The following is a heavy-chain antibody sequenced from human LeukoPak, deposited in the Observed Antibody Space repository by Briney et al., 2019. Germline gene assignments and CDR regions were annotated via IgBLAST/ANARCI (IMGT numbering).Heavy chain of an antibody. J-gene: IGHJ3*02. CDR3: ARGHSSDAFDI. D-gene: IGHD2-15*01. Sequence: GGSLRLFCAASGFTVSSNYMSWVRQAPGKGLEWVSVIYSGGSTYYADSVKGRFTISRDNSKNTLYLQMNSLRAEDTAVYYCARGHSSDAFDIWGQGTMVTVSS. CDR2: IYSGGST. V-gene: IGHV3-66*02. CDR1: GFTVSSNY.